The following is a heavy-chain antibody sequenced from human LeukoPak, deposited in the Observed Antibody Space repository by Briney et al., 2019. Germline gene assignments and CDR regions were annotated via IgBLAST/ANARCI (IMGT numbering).Heavy chain of an antibody. CDR2: INPNSGGT. CDR3: ARDRGYCSSTSCYTGIDH. D-gene: IGHD2-2*02. Sequence: ASVKVSCKASGYTFTGYYMHWVRQAPGQGLEWMGWINPNSGGTNYAQKFQGRVTMTRDTSISTAYMELSRLRSDDTAVYYCARDRGYCSSTSCYTGIDHWGQGTLVTVSS. CDR1: GYTFTGYY. V-gene: IGHV1-2*02. J-gene: IGHJ4*02.